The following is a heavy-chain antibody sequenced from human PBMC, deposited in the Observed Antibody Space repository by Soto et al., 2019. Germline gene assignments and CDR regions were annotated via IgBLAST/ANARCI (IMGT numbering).Heavy chain of an antibody. CDR3: AKDGGGYYLFLINYFDY. CDR1: GFTFSSYA. D-gene: IGHD3-16*01. CDR2: ISGSGGST. V-gene: IGHV3-23*01. J-gene: IGHJ4*02. Sequence: LRLSCAASGFTFSSYAMSWVRQAPGKGLERVSAISGSGGSTYYADSVKGRFTISRDNSKNTLYLQMNSLRAEDTAVYYCAKDGGGYYLFLINYFDYWGQGTLVTVSS.